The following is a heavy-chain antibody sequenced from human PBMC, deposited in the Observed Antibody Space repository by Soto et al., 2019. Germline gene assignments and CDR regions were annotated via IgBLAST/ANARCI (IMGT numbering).Heavy chain of an antibody. Sequence: NPSETLSLTCTVSGGSISSGGYYCSWIRQHPGKGLECIGYIYYSGSTYYSPSLKSRLTLQVETSKNQFSLKLSSVTAADTAVYYCARGGYYYYYGMDVWGQGTTVT. CDR3: ARGGYYYYYGMDV. CDR2: IYYSGST. CDR1: GGSISSGGYY. V-gene: IGHV4-31*03. J-gene: IGHJ6*01.